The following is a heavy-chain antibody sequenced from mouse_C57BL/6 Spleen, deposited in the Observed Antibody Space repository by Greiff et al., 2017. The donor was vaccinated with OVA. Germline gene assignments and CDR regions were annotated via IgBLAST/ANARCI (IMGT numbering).Heavy chain of an antibody. CDR2: ISSGSSTI. Sequence: EVKLVESGGGLVKPGGSLKLSCAASGFTFSDYGMHWVRQAPEKGLEWVAYISSGSSTIYYADTVKGRFTISRDNAKNTLFLQMTSLRSEDTAMYYCARAPIYYDYDVTWFAYWGQGTLVTVSA. V-gene: IGHV5-17*01. J-gene: IGHJ3*01. D-gene: IGHD2-4*01. CDR3: ARAPIYYDYDVTWFAY. CDR1: GFTFSDYG.